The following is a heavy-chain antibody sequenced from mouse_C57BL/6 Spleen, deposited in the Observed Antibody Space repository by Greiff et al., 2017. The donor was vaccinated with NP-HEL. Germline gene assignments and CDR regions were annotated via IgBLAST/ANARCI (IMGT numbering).Heavy chain of an antibody. CDR1: GFTFSDYG. CDR2: ISSGSSTI. V-gene: IGHV5-17*01. J-gene: IGHJ3*01. CDR3: ARGYGSSRFAY. Sequence: DVKLVESGGGLVKPGGSLKLSCAASGFTFSDYGMHWVRQAPEKGLEWVAYISSGSSTIYYADTVKGRFTISRDNAKNTLFLQMTSLRSEDTAMYYCARGYGSSRFAYWGQGTLVTVSA. D-gene: IGHD1-1*01.